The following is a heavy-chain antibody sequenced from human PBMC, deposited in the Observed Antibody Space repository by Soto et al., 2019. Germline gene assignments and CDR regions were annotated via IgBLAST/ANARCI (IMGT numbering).Heavy chain of an antibody. CDR2: IVPIVDTS. Sequence: QVQLVQAGAEVRRPASSVKVSCKTSGGTFSSYAISWVRQAPGQGLEWMGGIVPIVDTSTYAQKFQGRVTITAHESTSTVYMELSSLRSDDTAVYYCVRVVAIPGYPDNWGQGTLVTVSS. CDR3: VRVVAIPGYPDN. V-gene: IGHV1-69*12. D-gene: IGHD5-12*01. J-gene: IGHJ4*02. CDR1: GGTFSSYA.